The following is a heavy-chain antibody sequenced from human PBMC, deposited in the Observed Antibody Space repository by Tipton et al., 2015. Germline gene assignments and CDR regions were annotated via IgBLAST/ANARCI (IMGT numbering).Heavy chain of an antibody. CDR3: ARLEAPIRHAAHGWFDP. D-gene: IGHD1-1*01. CDR1: EDIFRSYW. CDR2: IYSGDSDD. Sequence: QLVQSGAVVKKPGESLKISCKGSEDIFRSYWIGWVRQMPGKGLEWMGIIYSGDSDDRYSPSFQGQVVISADKSINTAYVQWSSLKATDTAMYYCARLEAPIRHAAHGWFDPWGQGTLVTVSS. J-gene: IGHJ5*02. V-gene: IGHV5-51*01.